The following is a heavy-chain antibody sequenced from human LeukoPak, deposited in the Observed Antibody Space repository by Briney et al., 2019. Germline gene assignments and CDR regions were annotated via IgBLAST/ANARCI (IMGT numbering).Heavy chain of an antibody. CDR1: GGSISSGDYY. V-gene: IGHV4-30-4*01. J-gene: IGHJ4*02. D-gene: IGHD3-22*01. Sequence: SQTLFLTCTVSGGSISSGDYYWSWIRQPPGKGLEWIGYIYYSGSTYYNPSLKSRVTISVDTSKNQFSLKLSSVTAADTAVYYCARALYYDSSGYGIDYWGQGTLVTVSS. CDR3: ARALYYDSSGYGIDY. CDR2: IYYSGST.